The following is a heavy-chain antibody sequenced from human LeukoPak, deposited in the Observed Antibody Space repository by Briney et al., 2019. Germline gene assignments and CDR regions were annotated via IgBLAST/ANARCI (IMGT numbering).Heavy chain of an antibody. CDR2: ISGSGGST. Sequence: GGSLRLSCAASGFTFSSYAMSWVRQAPGKGLEWVSAISGSGGSTYYADSVKGRFTISRDNSKNTLYLQMNSLRAEGTAVYYCAKDLSGSYSVFDYWGQGTLVTVSS. D-gene: IGHD1-26*01. CDR1: GFTFSSYA. V-gene: IGHV3-23*01. CDR3: AKDLSGSYSVFDY. J-gene: IGHJ4*02.